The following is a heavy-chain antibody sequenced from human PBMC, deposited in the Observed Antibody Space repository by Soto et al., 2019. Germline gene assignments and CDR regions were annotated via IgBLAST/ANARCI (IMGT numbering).Heavy chain of an antibody. Sequence: QVQLVQSGSEVKSPGSSVRVSCKASGGTFSSSAINWVRQAPGQGLEWMGGIIPIIGTTHYAQNCQGRVSMTADESTTTAYMDLSSLRSDDTAVYYCARDTALAQAFDILGHGTMVTVSA. CDR2: IIPIIGTT. D-gene: IGHD2-21*02. J-gene: IGHJ3*02. CDR1: GGTFSSSA. V-gene: IGHV1-69*01. CDR3: ARDTALAQAFDI.